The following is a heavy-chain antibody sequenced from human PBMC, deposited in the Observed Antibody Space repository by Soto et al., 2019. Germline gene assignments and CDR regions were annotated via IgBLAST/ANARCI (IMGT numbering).Heavy chain of an antibody. J-gene: IGHJ4*02. D-gene: IGHD1-7*01. CDR2: ISSNGGTT. Sequence: EVQLAESGGGMVQPGGSLRLSCVASGFTFSSYDMHWVRQAPGKGLEYVSSISSNGGTTYYGNSVKGRFTISSDNSKNTLYLQMGRLRAEDMAVYYCVRRVSGNYDYWGQGTRVTGSS. V-gene: IGHV3-64*01. CDR3: VRRVSGNYDY. CDR1: GFTFSSYD.